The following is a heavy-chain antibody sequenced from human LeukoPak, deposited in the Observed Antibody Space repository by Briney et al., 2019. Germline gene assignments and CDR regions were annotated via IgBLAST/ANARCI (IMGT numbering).Heavy chain of an antibody. CDR3: ATWRTAKTGFDF. Sequence: SETLSLTCTLSGGSISSNTYYWRWIRQPPGKGLEWIGSIYYSGSPYYNPSLKSRVTISVDTSKNQFSLRLSSVTAADTVVYCCATWRTAKTGFDFWGQGTLVTVSS. J-gene: IGHJ4*02. D-gene: IGHD1-1*01. V-gene: IGHV4-39*01. CDR1: GGSISSNTYY. CDR2: IYYSGSP.